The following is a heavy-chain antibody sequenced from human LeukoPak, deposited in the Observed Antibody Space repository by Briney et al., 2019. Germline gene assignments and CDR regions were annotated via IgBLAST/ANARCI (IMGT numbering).Heavy chain of an antibody. D-gene: IGHD1-1*01. V-gene: IGHV4-4*02. Sequence: PSGTLSLTCAVSGGSISSSNWWSWVRQPPGKGLEWIGEIYHSGSTNYNPSLKSRVTISVDKSKNQFSLKLSSVTAADTAVYYCARDRRPLTNDAFDIWGQGTMVTVSS. J-gene: IGHJ3*02. CDR3: ARDRRPLTNDAFDI. CDR1: GGSISSSNW. CDR2: IYHSGST.